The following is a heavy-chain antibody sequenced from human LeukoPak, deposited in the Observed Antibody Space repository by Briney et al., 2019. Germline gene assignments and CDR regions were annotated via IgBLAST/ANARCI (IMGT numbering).Heavy chain of an antibody. D-gene: IGHD6-13*01. CDR3: ASSGSFRQQLVK. CDR1: GGSFSGYY. CDR2: INHSGST. J-gene: IGHJ4*02. Sequence: SETLSLTCAVYGGSFSGYYWSWVRQPPGKGLEWIGEINHSGSTNYNPSLKSRVTISVDTSKNQFSLKLSSVTAADTAVYYCASSGSFRQQLVKWGQGTLVTVSS. V-gene: IGHV4-34*01.